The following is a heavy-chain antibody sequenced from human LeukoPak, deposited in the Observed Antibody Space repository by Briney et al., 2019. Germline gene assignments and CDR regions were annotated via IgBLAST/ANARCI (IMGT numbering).Heavy chain of an antibody. J-gene: IGHJ4*02. Sequence: GGSLRLSCAASGFSFISYGMHWVRQAPGKGLEWVGVILDDGRRKDYADSVKGRFTISRDNSKDTLYLQMNSLRAEDTAVYYCAKRPSDYGDYVSYFDYWGQGTLVTVSS. CDR1: GFSFISYG. D-gene: IGHD4-17*01. CDR2: ILDDGRRK. V-gene: IGHV3-30*18. CDR3: AKRPSDYGDYVSYFDY.